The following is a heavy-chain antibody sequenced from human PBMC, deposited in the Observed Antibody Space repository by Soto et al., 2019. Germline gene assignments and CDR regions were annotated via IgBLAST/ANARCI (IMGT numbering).Heavy chain of an antibody. CDR3: AHRGYGDYPRDNWFDP. Sequence: QITLMESGPTLVKPTQTLTLTCTFSGFSLNSGGAGVGWIRQPPGKALEWLALIYWNDDKRYSPSLRSKLTITKDTSKNQVVLTMTNMDPVDTATYYCAHRGYGDYPRDNWFDPWGQGTLVTVSS. J-gene: IGHJ5*02. V-gene: IGHV2-5*01. D-gene: IGHD4-17*01. CDR1: GFSLNSGGAG. CDR2: IYWNDDK.